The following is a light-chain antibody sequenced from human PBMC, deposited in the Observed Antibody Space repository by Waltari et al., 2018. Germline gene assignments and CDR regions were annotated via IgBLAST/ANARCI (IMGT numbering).Light chain of an antibody. Sequence: DIQMTQSPSTLSASVGDRVTITCRASQSISSWLAWYQQKPGKAPKLLIYKASSLESGVPSMCSGSGSGTEFTLTISSLQPDDFATYYYQQYNSYSTFGQGTKLEIK. V-gene: IGKV1-5*03. CDR2: KAS. CDR3: QQYNSYST. J-gene: IGKJ2*01. CDR1: QSISSW.